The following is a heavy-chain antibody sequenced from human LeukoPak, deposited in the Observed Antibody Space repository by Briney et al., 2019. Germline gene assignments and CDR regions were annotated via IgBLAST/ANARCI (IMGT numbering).Heavy chain of an antibody. Sequence: GGSLRLSCAASGFTFNSYSMNWVRQAPGKGLEWVSSISSSSSYIYYADSVKGRFTISRDNAKNSLYLQMNSLRAEDTAVYYCARDLGYYDSSEHFDYWGQGTLVTVSS. CDR2: ISSSSSYI. V-gene: IGHV3-21*01. J-gene: IGHJ4*02. CDR3: ARDLGYYDSSEHFDY. D-gene: IGHD3-22*01. CDR1: GFTFNSYS.